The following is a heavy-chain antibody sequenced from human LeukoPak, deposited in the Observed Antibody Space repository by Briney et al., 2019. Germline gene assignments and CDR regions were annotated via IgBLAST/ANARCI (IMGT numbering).Heavy chain of an antibody. Sequence: GGSLRLSCAASGFTFSKYTMSWVRQAPGKGLEWISTINSNAGSTYYADSVKGRFTISRDNSKNTLYLQMNSLRAEDTAVYYCAKSSDYDYVWGSYRRPDYWGQGTLVTVSS. CDR3: AKSSDYDYVWGSYRRPDY. CDR1: GFTFSKYT. CDR2: INSNAGST. V-gene: IGHV3-23*01. D-gene: IGHD3-16*02. J-gene: IGHJ4*02.